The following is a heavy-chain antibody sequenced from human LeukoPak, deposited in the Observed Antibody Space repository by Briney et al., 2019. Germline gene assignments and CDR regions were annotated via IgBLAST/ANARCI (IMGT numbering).Heavy chain of an antibody. J-gene: IGHJ5*02. CDR1: GFTFSSYG. V-gene: IGHV3-33*01. D-gene: IGHD4-11*01. CDR3: ARDRGTTRQP. CDR2: IWYDGSNK. Sequence: GGSLRLSCAASGFTFSSYGMHWARQAPGKGLEWVAVIWYDGSNKYYADSVKGRFTISRDNSKNTLYLQMKSLRAEDTAVYYCARDRGTTRQPWGQGTLVTVSS.